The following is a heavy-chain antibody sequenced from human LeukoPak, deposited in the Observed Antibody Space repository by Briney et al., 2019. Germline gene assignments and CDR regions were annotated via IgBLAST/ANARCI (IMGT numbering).Heavy chain of an antibody. V-gene: IGHV1-69*06. J-gene: IGHJ4*02. Sequence: ASGKLSCKPSGSLFSSYAIKWVPQAAGHGLEGMGGIIPIFGTPNYAQKFRGRVTITSDRSTSTAYMDLSSLASEDTAVYYCARGDTTMVTSPRFDYWGQGTLVTVSS. CDR2: IIPIFGTP. CDR3: ARGDTTMVTSPRFDY. D-gene: IGHD5-18*01. CDR1: GSLFSSYA.